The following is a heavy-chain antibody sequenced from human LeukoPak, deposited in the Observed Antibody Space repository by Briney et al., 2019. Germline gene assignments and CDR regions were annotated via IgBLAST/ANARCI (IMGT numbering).Heavy chain of an antibody. Sequence: PSETLSLTCTVSGGSISSSYWSWIRQPAGKGLEWIGRIYTNGGINYNPSLKSRVTISFDKSQNQLSLRPSSVTAADTAVYYCAKTRSSPSWFDPWGQGTLVTVSS. CDR3: AKTRSSPSWFDP. CDR1: GGSISSSY. V-gene: IGHV4-4*07. J-gene: IGHJ5*02. CDR2: IYTNGGI.